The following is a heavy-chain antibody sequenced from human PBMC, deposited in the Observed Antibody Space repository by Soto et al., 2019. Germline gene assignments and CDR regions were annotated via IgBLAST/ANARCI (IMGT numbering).Heavy chain of an antibody. CDR2: IIPIFGTA. CDR1: GGSFSSYA. V-gene: IGHV1-69*13. CDR3: ARGGNDYGDHDY. J-gene: IGHJ4*02. Sequence: TSVKVSCKASGGSFSSYAISWVRQAPGQGLEWMGWIIPIFGTANYAQKFQGRVTITADESTSTAYMELSSLRSEDTAVYYCARGGNDYGDHDYWGQGTLVTVSS. D-gene: IGHD4-17*01.